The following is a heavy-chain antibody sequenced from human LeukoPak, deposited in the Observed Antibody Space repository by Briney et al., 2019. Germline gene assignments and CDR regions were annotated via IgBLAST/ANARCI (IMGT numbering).Heavy chain of an antibody. CDR3: ASDSRLPYCSSTSCYGI. V-gene: IGHV1-69*05. D-gene: IGHD2-2*01. CDR2: IIPIFGTA. Sequence: SVKVSCKASGGTFSSYAISWVRQAPGQGLEWMGGIIPIFGTANYAQKFQGRVTITTDESTSTAYMELSSPRSEDTAVYYCASDSRLPYCSSTSCYGIWGQGTLVTVSS. J-gene: IGHJ4*02. CDR1: GGTFSSYA.